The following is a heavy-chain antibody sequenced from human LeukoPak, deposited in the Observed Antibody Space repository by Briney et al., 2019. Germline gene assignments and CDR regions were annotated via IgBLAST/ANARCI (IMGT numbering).Heavy chain of an antibody. Sequence: GASVKVSCKASGYTFTGYYMHWVRQAPGQGREWMGWINPNSGGTNYAQKFQGRVTMTRDTSISTAYMELSRLRSDDTAVYYCAREGSGYDPYYYYGMDVWGQGTTVTVSS. CDR3: AREGSGYDPYYYYGMDV. CDR1: GYTFTGYY. V-gene: IGHV1-2*02. D-gene: IGHD5-12*01. CDR2: INPNSGGT. J-gene: IGHJ6*02.